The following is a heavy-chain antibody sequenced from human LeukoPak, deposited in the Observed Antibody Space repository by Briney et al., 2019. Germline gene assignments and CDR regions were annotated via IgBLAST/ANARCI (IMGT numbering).Heavy chain of an antibody. D-gene: IGHD2-2*02. V-gene: IGHV1-8*01. CDR3: ARRGVVVPAAIALDY. Sequence: GASVKVSCKASGYTFTSHDINWVRQAPGQGLEWMGWMNPNSGNTGYAQKFQGRVTMTRNTSISTAYMELSSLRSEDTAVYYCARRGVVVPAAIALDYWGQGTLVTVSS. J-gene: IGHJ4*02. CDR1: GYTFTSHD. CDR2: MNPNSGNT.